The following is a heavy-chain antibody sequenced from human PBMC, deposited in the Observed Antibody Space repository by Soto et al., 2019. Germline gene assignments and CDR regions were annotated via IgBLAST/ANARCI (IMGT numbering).Heavy chain of an antibody. CDR2: INPLNGKT. CDR3: ARASQLGY. CDR1: GYTFINYG. Sequence: QPQLVQSGPEVKKSGASVKVSCKASGYTFINYGVSWVRQAPGQGLEWMGWINPLNGKTNYTQKFQGRITMTTDTSTNTAYMEVRSLRSDDTAVFSCARASQLGYWGQGTLVSVSS. J-gene: IGHJ4*02. V-gene: IGHV1-18*01. D-gene: IGHD2-15*01.